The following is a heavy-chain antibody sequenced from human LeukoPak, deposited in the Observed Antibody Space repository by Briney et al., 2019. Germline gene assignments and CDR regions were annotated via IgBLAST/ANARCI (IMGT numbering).Heavy chain of an antibody. CDR1: GFTFSSYE. D-gene: IGHD5-18*01. CDR2: ISSSGRNI. J-gene: IGHJ4*02. Sequence: GGSLRLSCAASGFTFSSYEMNWVRQAPGKGLEWVAYISSSGRNIYNADSVKGRFTISRDNAKNPLYLQMNSLRAEDTAVYYRARDDRYSYGPTLDYWGQGTLVT. CDR3: ARDDRYSYGPTLDY. V-gene: IGHV3-48*03.